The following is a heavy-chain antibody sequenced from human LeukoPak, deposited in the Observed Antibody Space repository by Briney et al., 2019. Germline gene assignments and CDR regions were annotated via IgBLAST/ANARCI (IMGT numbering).Heavy chain of an antibody. V-gene: IGHV3-11*01. J-gene: IGHJ4*02. D-gene: IGHD1-26*01. CDR3: ARRGAFSALDS. CDR1: GFTFSDYY. CDR2: ISSSGSTI. Sequence: GGSLRLSCAASGFTFSDYYMSWVRQAPGKGLEWVSYISSSGSTIYYADSVRGRFTISRDNAKNSLFLQTNSLRSKDTAVYYCARRGAFSALDSWGQGTQVTVSS.